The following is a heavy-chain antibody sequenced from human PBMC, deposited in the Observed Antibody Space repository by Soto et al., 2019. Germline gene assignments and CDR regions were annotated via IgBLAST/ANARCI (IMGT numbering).Heavy chain of an antibody. D-gene: IGHD2-15*01. J-gene: IGHJ6*02. CDR3: ARHPGGRGTYYGLDV. CDR1: GGTFSSYA. V-gene: IGHV1-69*05. CDR2: IIPIFGTA. Sequence: QVQLVQSGAEVKKPGSSVKVSCKASGGTFSSYAISWVRQAPGQGLEWMGGIIPIFGTANYAQKFQGRVTITPDESTGTAYMGLSGLGPEDTAVYYCARHPGGRGTYYGLDVWGQGTTVTSP.